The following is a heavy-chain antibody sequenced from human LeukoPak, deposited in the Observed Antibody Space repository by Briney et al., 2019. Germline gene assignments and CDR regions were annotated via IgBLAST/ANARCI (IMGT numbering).Heavy chain of an antibody. CDR3: AKVQDYYDSSGYLIALDY. CDR2: ISGSGGST. CDR1: GFTFSSYA. D-gene: IGHD3-22*01. Sequence: SGGSLRLSCAASGFTFSSYAMSWVCQAPGKGLEWVSAISGSGGSTYCADSVKGRFTISRDNSKNTLYLQMNSLRAEDTAVYYCAKVQDYYDSSGYLIALDYWGQGTLVTVSS. V-gene: IGHV3-23*01. J-gene: IGHJ4*02.